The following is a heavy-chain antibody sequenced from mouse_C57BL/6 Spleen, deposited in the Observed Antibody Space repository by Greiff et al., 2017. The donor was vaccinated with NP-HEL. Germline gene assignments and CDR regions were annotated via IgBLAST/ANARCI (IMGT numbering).Heavy chain of an antibody. CDR1: GFTFSSYA. J-gene: IGHJ3*01. CDR2: ISDGGSYT. CDR3: AIDGDGYGWFAY. D-gene: IGHD2-3*01. V-gene: IGHV5-4*01. Sequence: EVMLVESGGGLVKPGGSLKLSCAASGFTFSSYAMSWVRQTPEKRLEWVATISDGGSYTYYPDNVKGRFTISRDNAKNNLYLQMSHLKSEDTAMYYWAIDGDGYGWFAYWGQGTLVTVSA.